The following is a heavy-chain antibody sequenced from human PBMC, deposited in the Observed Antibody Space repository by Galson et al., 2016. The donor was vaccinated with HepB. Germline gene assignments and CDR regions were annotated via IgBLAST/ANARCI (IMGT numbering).Heavy chain of an antibody. CDR3: ARDKSSYYYGMDV. J-gene: IGHJ6*02. CDR2: ISFDGTNK. V-gene: IGHV3-30*03. Sequence: SLRLSCAASGFTFTTYGMHWVRRAPGKGLESVAIISFDGTNKYYADSVKGRVTISRDNSNNTLYLQMTSLSPEDTAVYYCARDKSSYYYGMDVWGQGTTVTVSS. CDR1: GFTFTTYG.